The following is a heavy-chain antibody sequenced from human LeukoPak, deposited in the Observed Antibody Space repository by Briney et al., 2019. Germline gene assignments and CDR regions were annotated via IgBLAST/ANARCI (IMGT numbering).Heavy chain of an antibody. J-gene: IGHJ6*03. CDR2: IIPIFGTA. Sequence: ASVKVSCKASGGTFSSYAISWVRQAPGQGLEWMGGIIPIFGTANYAQKFQGRVTITTDESTSTAYVELSSLRSEDTAVYYCARVPLYYYGSGSSYYYYYMDVWGKGTTVTVSS. CDR3: ARVPLYYYGSGSSYYYYYMDV. V-gene: IGHV1-69*05. D-gene: IGHD3-10*01. CDR1: GGTFSSYA.